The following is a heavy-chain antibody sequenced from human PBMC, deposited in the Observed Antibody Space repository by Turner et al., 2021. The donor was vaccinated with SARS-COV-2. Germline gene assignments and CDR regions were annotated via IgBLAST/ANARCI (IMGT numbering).Heavy chain of an antibody. J-gene: IGHJ4*02. V-gene: IGHV4-39*01. Sequence: QLQLQESGPGLVKPSETLSLTCTVADGSITTYSYYWGWIRQPPGQGLEWIGSIHYTGITYYIPSLKSRVSISIDTSKNQFSLRLSSVTAADTAVYYCARDILSGPIFDFWAQGTLITVSS. CDR1: DGSITTYSYY. CDR3: ARDILSGPIFDF. CDR2: IHYTGIT. D-gene: IGHD3-9*01.